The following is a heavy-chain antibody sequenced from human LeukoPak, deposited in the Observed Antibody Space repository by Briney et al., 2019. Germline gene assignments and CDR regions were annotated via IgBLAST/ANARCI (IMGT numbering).Heavy chain of an antibody. Sequence: GASVKVSCKASGYTFTSYYMHWVRQAPGQGLEWMGIINPSGGSTSYAQKFQGRVTMTRDTSTSTAYMELKSLRSDDTAVYYCARDATRYCSGARCFFDYWGQGTLVTVSS. CDR2: INPSGGST. CDR3: ARDATRYCSGARCFFDY. D-gene: IGHD2-15*01. CDR1: GYTFTSYY. J-gene: IGHJ4*02. V-gene: IGHV1-46*01.